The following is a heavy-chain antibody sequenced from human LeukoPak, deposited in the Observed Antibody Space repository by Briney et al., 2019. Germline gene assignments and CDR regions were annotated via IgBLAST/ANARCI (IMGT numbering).Heavy chain of an antibody. CDR3: VRDRGYRLSDNH. CDR2: MNPNSGNT. V-gene: IGHV1-8*01. J-gene: IGHJ4*02. D-gene: IGHD3-16*02. Sequence: GASVKVSCKASGYTFTSYDINWVRQATGQGLEWMGWMNPNSGNTGYAQKFQGRVTMTRNTSISTAYMELSSLRSEDTAVYYCVRDRGYRLSDNHWGQGTLVTVSS. CDR1: GYTFTSYD.